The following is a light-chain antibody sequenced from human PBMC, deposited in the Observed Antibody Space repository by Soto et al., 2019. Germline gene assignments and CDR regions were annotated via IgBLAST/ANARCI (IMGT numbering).Light chain of an antibody. V-gene: IGKV3-20*01. CDR2: GAS. J-gene: IGKJ4*01. CDR1: QSVSSSY. CDR3: QQYDNSPLT. Sequence: DIVLTQSPGTLSLSPGERAALSCRASQSVSSSYLAWYQQKPGQAPGLLIYGASNRATGIPDRFSGSGSGTDFTLTISRLEPEDFAVYYCQQYDNSPLTFGGGTKVEIK.